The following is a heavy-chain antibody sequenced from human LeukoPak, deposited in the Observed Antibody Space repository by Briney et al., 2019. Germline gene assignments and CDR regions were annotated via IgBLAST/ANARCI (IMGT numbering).Heavy chain of an antibody. CDR1: GFTFSSYA. V-gene: IGHV3-23*01. CDR2: ISGSGGST. Sequence: GGSLRLSCAASGFTFSSYAMSWVRQAPGKGLEWVSAISGSGGSTYYADSVKGRFTISRDNSKNTLYLQMNSLRAEDTAVYYCARQRGARDDFWSGDAFDIWGQGTMVTVSS. D-gene: IGHD3-3*01. CDR3: ARQRGARDDFWSGDAFDI. J-gene: IGHJ3*02.